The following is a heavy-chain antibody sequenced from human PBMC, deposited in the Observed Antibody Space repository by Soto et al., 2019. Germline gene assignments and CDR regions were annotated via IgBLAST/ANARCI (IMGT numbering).Heavy chain of an antibody. V-gene: IGHV3-30*03. J-gene: IGHJ4*02. Sequence: QVQLVESGGDVVQPGRSLRLSCAASGFTFSSYGMHWVRQAPGKGLEWVAVISYDGSVKYYADSVKGRFTISRDNSKNTLYMQMTSVRAEDTAVYYCAGEGASGYWGQGTLVTVSS. CDR2: ISYDGSVK. CDR3: AGEGASGY. CDR1: GFTFSSYG. D-gene: IGHD2-21*01.